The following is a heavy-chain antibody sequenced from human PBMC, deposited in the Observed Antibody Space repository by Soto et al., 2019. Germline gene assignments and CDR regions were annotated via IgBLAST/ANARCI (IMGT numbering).Heavy chain of an antibody. V-gene: IGHV3-33*01. J-gene: IGHJ4*02. Sequence: PGGSLRLSCAASGFTFSSYGMHWVRQAPGKGLEWVAVIWYDGSNKYYADSVKGRFTISRDNSKNTLYLQMNSLRAEDTAVYYCARDYSVTTDGFDYWGQGTLVTVSS. CDR1: GFTFSSYG. CDR3: ARDYSVTTDGFDY. CDR2: IWYDGSNK. D-gene: IGHD4-17*01.